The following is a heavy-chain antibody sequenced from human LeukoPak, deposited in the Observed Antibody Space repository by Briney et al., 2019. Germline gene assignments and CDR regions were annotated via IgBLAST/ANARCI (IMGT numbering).Heavy chain of an antibody. CDR1: GGSISSGGYY. D-gene: IGHD1-1*01. CDR3: ARDLQLASYYYGMDV. CDR2: IYYSGST. V-gene: IGHV4-31*03. Sequence: SETLSLTCTVSGGSISSGGYYWSWIRQHPGKGLEWIGYIYYSGSTYYNPSLKSRVTISVDTSKNQFSLKLSSVTAADTAVYYCARDLQLASYYYGMDVWGQGTTVTVSS. J-gene: IGHJ6*02.